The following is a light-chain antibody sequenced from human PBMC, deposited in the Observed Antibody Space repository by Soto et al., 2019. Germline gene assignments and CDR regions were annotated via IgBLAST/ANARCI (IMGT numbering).Light chain of an antibody. CDR2: GNN. V-gene: IGLV1-40*01. CDR1: SSNIGAGYD. J-gene: IGLJ3*02. CDR3: QSYDSSLSGWV. Sequence: QSVLTQPPSVSGAPGQRVTISCTGSSSNIGAGYDVHWYQQLPETAPKLLIYGNNNRPSGVPDRFSGSKSGTSASLAITGLQAEDEADYYCQSYDSSLSGWVFGGGTKPTVL.